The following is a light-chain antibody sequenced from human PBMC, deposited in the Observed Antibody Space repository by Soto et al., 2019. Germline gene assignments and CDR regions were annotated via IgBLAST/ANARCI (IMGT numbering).Light chain of an antibody. CDR3: QQSYITPLT. Sequence: DIQMTQSPSSLSASLGDRFTITCLASQSISSDLNWYQQKPGKAPKLLIYAASSLQSGVPSRFSGSGSGTDFTLTISRLQPEDFATYYCQQSYITPLTFGQGTRLEI. J-gene: IGKJ5*01. CDR1: QSISSD. V-gene: IGKV1-39*01. CDR2: AAS.